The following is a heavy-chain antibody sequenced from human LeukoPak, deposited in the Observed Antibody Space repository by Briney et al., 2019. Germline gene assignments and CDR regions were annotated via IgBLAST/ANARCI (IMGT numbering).Heavy chain of an antibody. V-gene: IGHV3-30*18. CDR1: GLTFSSYG. CDR2: ISYDGSNK. CDR3: AKDSGIAVAGTLRAFDI. J-gene: IGHJ3*02. D-gene: IGHD6-19*01. Sequence: GRALRLSCAASGLTFSSYGMHGVGQAPGKGLEWVAVISYDGSNKYFADSVKGRFTISRDNSKNTPYLQMNSLRAEDTAVYYCAKDSGIAVAGTLRAFDIWGQGTMVTVSS.